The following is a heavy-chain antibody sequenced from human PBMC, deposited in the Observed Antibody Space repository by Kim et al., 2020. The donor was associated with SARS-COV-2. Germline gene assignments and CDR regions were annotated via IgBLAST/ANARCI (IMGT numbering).Heavy chain of an antibody. J-gene: IGHJ5*02. V-gene: IGHV4-34*01. CDR3: ARQTKSITMVRGPKEGHNWFDP. CDR1: GGSFSGYY. D-gene: IGHD3-10*01. Sequence: SETLSLTCAVYGGSFSGYYWSWIRQPPGKGLEWIGEINHSGSTNYNPSLKSRVTISVDTSKNQFSLKLSSVTAADTAVYYCARQTKSITMVRGPKEGHNWFDPWGQGTLVTVSS. CDR2: INHSGST.